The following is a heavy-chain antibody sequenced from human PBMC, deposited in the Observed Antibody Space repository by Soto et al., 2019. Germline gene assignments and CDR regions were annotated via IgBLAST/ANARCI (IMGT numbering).Heavy chain of an antibody. D-gene: IGHD2-8*01. Sequence: QVQLVQSGAEVKKPGSSVKVSCKASGGTFSSYAISWVRQAPGQGLEWMGGIIPIFGTANYAQKFQGRVTITADESTSPAYMELSSLRSEDTAVYYCARKGCTNGVCYSHYYYGMGVWGQGTTVTVSS. J-gene: IGHJ6*02. CDR2: IIPIFGTA. CDR3: ARKGCTNGVCYSHYYYGMGV. V-gene: IGHV1-69*12. CDR1: GGTFSSYA.